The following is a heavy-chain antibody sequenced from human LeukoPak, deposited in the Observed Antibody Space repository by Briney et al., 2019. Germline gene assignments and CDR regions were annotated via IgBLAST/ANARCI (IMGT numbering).Heavy chain of an antibody. V-gene: IGHV3-48*04. CDR2: ISSTSSTV. CDR3: ATYGDNGPDY. CDR1: GFTFSSYS. J-gene: IGHJ4*02. D-gene: IGHD4-17*01. Sequence: GGSLRLSCAVSGFTFSSYSMTWVRQAPGKGLEWVSYISSTSSTVYYADSVKGRFTISRDNAKNSLYLQMNSLRAEDTAVYYCATYGDNGPDYWGQGTLVTVSS.